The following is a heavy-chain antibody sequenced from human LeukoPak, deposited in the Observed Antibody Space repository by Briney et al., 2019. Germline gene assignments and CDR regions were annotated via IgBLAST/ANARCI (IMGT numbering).Heavy chain of an antibody. V-gene: IGHV4-39*01. Sequence: SESLSLTCTVSGGSISSSSYYWGWIRQPPGKGLEWIGSINYSGSTYFNPSLKSRVTISVDTSKNQFSLKLSSVTAADTAVYYCARSPIAVAGPGDDFDIWGQGTMVTVSS. D-gene: IGHD6-19*01. J-gene: IGHJ3*02. CDR3: ARSPIAVAGPGDDFDI. CDR1: GGSISSSSYY. CDR2: INYSGST.